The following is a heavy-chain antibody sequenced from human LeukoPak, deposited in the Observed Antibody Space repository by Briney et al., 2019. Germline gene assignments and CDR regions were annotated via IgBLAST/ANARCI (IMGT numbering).Heavy chain of an antibody. V-gene: IGHV3-30*02. CDR1: GYTFTSYS. D-gene: IGHD3-16*02. CDR2: IRYDGSNT. CDR3: AKDDRAYDYVWGSYRYTGDGIDY. Sequence: GASLRLSCKASGYTFTSYSMHWVRQAPGKGLEWVGFIRYDGSNTYYADSVKGRFTISRDNSKNTLYLQMNSLRAEDTAVYYCAKDDRAYDYVWGSYRYTGDGIDYWGQGTLVTVSS. J-gene: IGHJ4*02.